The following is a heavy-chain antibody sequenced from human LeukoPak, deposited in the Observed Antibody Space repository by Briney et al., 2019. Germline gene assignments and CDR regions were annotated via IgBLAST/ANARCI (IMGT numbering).Heavy chain of an antibody. V-gene: IGHV3-23*01. Sequence: GGSLRLSCAASGFTFNTYAMSWVRQAPGKGLEWVSVISGSGATTYYADSVKGRFTISRDNSKNTLYLQMNSLRAEDSAVYYCAKAHSTGWYSFDFWGQGTLVTVSS. CDR1: GFTFNTYA. CDR2: ISGSGATT. CDR3: AKAHSTGWYSFDF. J-gene: IGHJ4*02. D-gene: IGHD6-19*01.